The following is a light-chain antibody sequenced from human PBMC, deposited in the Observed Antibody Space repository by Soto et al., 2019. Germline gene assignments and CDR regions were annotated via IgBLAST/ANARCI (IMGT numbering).Light chain of an antibody. CDR2: AAS. V-gene: IGKV1-8*01. CDR1: QGISSY. Sequence: AIRMTQSPSSFSASTGDRVTITCRAGQGISSYLAWYQQKPGKAPKLLIYAASTLQSGVPSRFSGSGSGTDFTLTISCLQSEDFATYYCQQYYSYPGTFGQGTKVDIK. CDR3: QQYYSYPGT. J-gene: IGKJ1*01.